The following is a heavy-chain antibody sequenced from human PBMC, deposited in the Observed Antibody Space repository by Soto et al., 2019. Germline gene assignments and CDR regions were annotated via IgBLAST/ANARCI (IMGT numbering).Heavy chain of an antibody. J-gene: IGHJ3*02. CDR2: IKSKTDGGTT. D-gene: IGHD3-22*01. V-gene: IGHV3-15*07. CDR1: GFTFSNAW. Sequence: PGGSLRLSCAASGFTFSNAWMNWVRQAPGKGLEWVGRIKSKTDGGTTDYAAPVKGRFTISRDDSKNTLYLQMNSLKTVDTAVYYCTTKREYYDSSGYYLGDAFDIWGQGTMVTVSS. CDR3: TTKREYYDSSGYYLGDAFDI.